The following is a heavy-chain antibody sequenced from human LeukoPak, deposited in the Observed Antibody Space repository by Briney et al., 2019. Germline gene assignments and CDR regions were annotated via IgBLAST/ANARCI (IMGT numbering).Heavy chain of an antibody. CDR2: VNPEDGET. Sequence: ASVKVSCKVSGYTFTDYYMHWVPQAPGKGLEWMGLVNPEDGETIYAEKLQGRVTINAETTTKTAYMELSSLRSEDTAVYYCATSVLLCFGEDYWGQGTLVTVSS. D-gene: IGHD3-10*01. CDR1: GYTFTDYY. J-gene: IGHJ4*02. CDR3: ATSVLLCFGEDY. V-gene: IGHV1-69-2*01.